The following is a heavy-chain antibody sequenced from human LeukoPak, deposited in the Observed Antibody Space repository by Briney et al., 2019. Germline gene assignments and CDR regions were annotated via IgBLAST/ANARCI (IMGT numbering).Heavy chain of an antibody. CDR3: AMKAVPRPRLYDAFDF. J-gene: IGHJ3*01. CDR2: IRYDGSNK. D-gene: IGHD2-2*02. V-gene: IGHV3-30*02. CDR1: GFTFSSYG. Sequence: GGSLRLSCAASGFTFSSYGMHWVRQAPGKGLEGVAFIRYDGSNKYYADSVKGRFTISRDNSKNTLYLQMNSLRADDTAVYYCAMKAVPRPRLYDAFDFWGQGTVVTVSS.